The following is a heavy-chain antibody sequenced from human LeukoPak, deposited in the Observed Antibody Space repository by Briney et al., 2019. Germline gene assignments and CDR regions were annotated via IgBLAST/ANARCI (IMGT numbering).Heavy chain of an antibody. CDR1: GFTFSSYE. CDR2: ISSSGSTI. CDR3: ARVPGSGWYFP. D-gene: IGHD6-19*01. V-gene: IGHV3-48*03. Sequence: GGSLRLSCAASGFTFSSYEMNWVRQAPGKGLEWVSYISSSGSTIYYADSVKGRFTISRDNAKNTLYLQMNSLRVEDTAVYYCARVPGSGWYFPWGQGTLVTVSS. J-gene: IGHJ4*02.